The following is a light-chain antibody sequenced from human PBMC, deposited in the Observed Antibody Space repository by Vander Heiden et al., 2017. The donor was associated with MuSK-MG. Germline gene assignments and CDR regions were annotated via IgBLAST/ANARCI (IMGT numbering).Light chain of an antibody. J-gene: IGKJ3*01. V-gene: IGKV1-9*01. Sequence: IQLTQSPSSLSASVGDRVTITCRASQGIGSTVAWYQQKPGKAPKVLIYAASTLQSGVPSRFSGSGSGTDFTLTISSLQSEDFATYCCQQLRSYPFTFGPGTTVDIK. CDR1: QGIGST. CDR3: QQLRSYPFT. CDR2: AAS.